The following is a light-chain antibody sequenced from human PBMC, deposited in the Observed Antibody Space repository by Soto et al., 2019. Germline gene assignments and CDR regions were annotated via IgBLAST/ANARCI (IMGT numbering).Light chain of an antibody. J-gene: IGLJ1*01. CDR1: TSDVGGYNY. CDR3: CSYAGSYTYV. V-gene: IGLV2-11*01. Sequence: HSVLTQPRSVSGSPGQSVTISCTGTTSDVGGYNYVSWYHQHPGKAPKLMIYDVSKRPSGVPDRFSGSKSGNTASLTISGLQAEDEADYYCCSYAGSYTYVFGTGTKVTVL. CDR2: DVS.